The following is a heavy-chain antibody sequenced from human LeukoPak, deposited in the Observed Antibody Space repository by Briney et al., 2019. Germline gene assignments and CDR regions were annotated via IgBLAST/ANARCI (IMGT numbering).Heavy chain of an antibody. V-gene: IGHV4-34*01. CDR1: GGSFSGYY. CDR2: INHSGST. J-gene: IGHJ6*03. D-gene: IGHD1-20*01. Sequence: SETLSLTCAVYGGSFSGYYWSWIRQPPGKGLEWIGEINHSGSTNYNPALKSRVTISVDTSKNQFSLKLSSVTAADTAVYYCARSYHSWNYYMDVWGKGTTVTVSS. CDR3: ARSYHSWNYYMDV.